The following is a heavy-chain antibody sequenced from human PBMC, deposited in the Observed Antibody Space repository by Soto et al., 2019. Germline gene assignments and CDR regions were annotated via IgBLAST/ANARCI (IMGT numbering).Heavy chain of an antibody. CDR3: ARKDKSGYFNWFDP. D-gene: IGHD3-22*01. V-gene: IGHV5-51*01. CDR1: GYKFTSYW. J-gene: IGHJ5*02. CDR2: IFPSDSDT. Sequence: GESLKISCRTSGYKFTSYWIAWVRQMPGKGLEWMGIIFPSDSDTRYSPSFQGQVTISADRSTSTVFLQWASLKASDTAVYFCARKDKSGYFNWFDPWGQGTLVTGLL.